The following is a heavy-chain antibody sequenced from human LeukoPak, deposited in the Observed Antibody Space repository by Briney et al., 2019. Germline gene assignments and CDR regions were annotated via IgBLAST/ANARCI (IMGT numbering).Heavy chain of an antibody. Sequence: SQTLSLTCDISGDSVSINNAAWSWVRQSPSRCLEWLGRTYYRSKWLNDYAVSVKRRITVNQDIYKNQFSLQLNSVTPEETAVYYCARWKKWFDSWGQGTLVTVSS. CDR3: ARWKKWFDS. CDR1: GDSVSINNAA. CDR2: TYYRSKWLN. D-gene: IGHD1-1*01. J-gene: IGHJ5*01. V-gene: IGHV6-1*01.